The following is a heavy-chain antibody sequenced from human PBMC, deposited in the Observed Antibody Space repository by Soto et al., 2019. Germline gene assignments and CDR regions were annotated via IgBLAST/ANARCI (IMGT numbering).Heavy chain of an antibody. D-gene: IGHD2-2*01. CDR1: GYTFTSYG. J-gene: IGHJ6*02. V-gene: IGHV1-18*01. CDR2: ISAYNGNT. CDR3: AREGYCISTSCRHYDYYGMDV. Sequence: QVQLVQSGAEVKKPGASVKVSCKASGYTFTSYGISWVRQAPGQGLEWMGWISAYNGNTNYAQKLQGRVNMTTDTSTSTAYMELRSLISDDTAVYYCAREGYCISTSCRHYDYYGMDVWGQGTTVTVSS.